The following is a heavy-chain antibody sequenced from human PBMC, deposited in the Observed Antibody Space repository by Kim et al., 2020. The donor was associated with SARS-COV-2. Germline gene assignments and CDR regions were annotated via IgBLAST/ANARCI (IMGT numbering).Heavy chain of an antibody. J-gene: IGHJ4*02. D-gene: IGHD6-6*01. Sequence: SETLSLTCAVSGGSISSGGYSWSWIRQPPGKGLEWIGYIYHSGSTYYNPSLKSRVTISVDRSKNQFSLKLSSVTAADTAVYYCARGIAARHFDYWGQGTLVTVSS. CDR2: IYHSGST. CDR1: GGSISSGGYS. V-gene: IGHV4-30-2*01. CDR3: ARGIAARHFDY.